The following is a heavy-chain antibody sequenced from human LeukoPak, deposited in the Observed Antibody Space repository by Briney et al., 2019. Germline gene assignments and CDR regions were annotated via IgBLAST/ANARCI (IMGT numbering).Heavy chain of an antibody. Sequence: PGGSLRLSCAASGFTFNSYAMSWVRLAPGKGLEWVSAISGSGGSTYYADSVKGRFTISRDNSKNTLYLQMNSLRAEDTAVYYCAKGRGGSGSYYLDYDYWGQGTLVTVSS. J-gene: IGHJ4*02. CDR3: AKGRGGSGSYYLDYDY. D-gene: IGHD3-10*01. V-gene: IGHV3-23*01. CDR2: ISGSGGST. CDR1: GFTFNSYA.